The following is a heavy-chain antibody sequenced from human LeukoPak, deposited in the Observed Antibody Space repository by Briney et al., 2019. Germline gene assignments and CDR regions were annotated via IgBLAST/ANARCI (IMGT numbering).Heavy chain of an antibody. V-gene: IGHV4-34*01. J-gene: IGHJ4*02. CDR2: INHSGST. CDR3: ARGSGTMVRGVMAY. CDR1: GGSFSGYY. D-gene: IGHD3-10*01. Sequence: SETLSLTCAVYGGSFSGYYWSWIRQPPGKGLEWIGEINHSGSTSYNPSLKSRVTISVDTSKNQFSLKLSSVTAADTAVYYCARGSGTMVRGVMAYWGQGTLVTVSS.